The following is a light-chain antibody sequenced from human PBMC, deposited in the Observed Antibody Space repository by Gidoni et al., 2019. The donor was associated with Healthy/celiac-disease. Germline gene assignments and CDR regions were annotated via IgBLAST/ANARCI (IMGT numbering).Light chain of an antibody. J-gene: IGKJ1*01. CDR2: GAS. V-gene: IGKV3-20*01. CDR1: QSVSSSY. Sequence: EIVLTQSPGTLSLSPGERATLSCRASQSVSSSYLAWYQQTPGPAPRLLIYGASSRATGIPDRFIGIGSGTDFTLTISRLEPEYFAVYYCQQYGSSRWTFGQXTKVEIK. CDR3: QQYGSSRWT.